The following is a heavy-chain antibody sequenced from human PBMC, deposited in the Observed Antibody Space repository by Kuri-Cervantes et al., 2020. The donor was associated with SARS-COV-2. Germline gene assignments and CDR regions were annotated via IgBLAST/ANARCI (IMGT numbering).Heavy chain of an antibody. J-gene: IGHJ6*02. V-gene: IGHV1-24*01. CDR3: ATGEASGSYFPHYYYYGMDV. D-gene: IGHD1-26*01. CDR2: FDPEDVET. Sequence: ASVKVSCKVSGYAITELSMHWVRQAPGKGLEWMVGFDPEDVETIYAQKFQGRVTMTEDTSTDTAYMELSSLRSEDTAVYYCATGEASGSYFPHYYYYGMDVWGQGTMVTVSS. CDR1: GYAITELS.